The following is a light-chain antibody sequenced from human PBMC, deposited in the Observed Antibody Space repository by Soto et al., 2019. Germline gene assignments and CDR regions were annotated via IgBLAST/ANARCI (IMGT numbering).Light chain of an antibody. V-gene: IGKV1-8*01. J-gene: IGKJ4*01. CDR1: QGISSY. CDR3: QQYYSDPLT. CDR2: AAS. Sequence: AIRMIQSPSSFSASTGDRVTITCRASQGISSYLAWYQQKPGKAPKLLIYAASTLQSGVPSRFSGSGSGTDFTLTISCLQSEDFATYYCQQYYSDPLTFGGGTKVEIK.